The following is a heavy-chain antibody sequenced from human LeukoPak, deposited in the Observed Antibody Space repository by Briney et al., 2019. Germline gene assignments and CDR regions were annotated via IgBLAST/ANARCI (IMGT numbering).Heavy chain of an antibody. CDR2: IYYSGST. CDR1: GGSISSSSYY. V-gene: IGHV4-39*07. D-gene: IGHD4-17*01. CDR3: ASRDTVTTTGFDY. Sequence: PSETLSLTCTVSGGSISSSSYYWGWIRQPPGKALEWIGTIYYSGSTYYNPSLKSRVTISVDTSKNQFSLKLSSVTAADTAVYYCASRDTVTTTGFDYWGQGTLVTVSS. J-gene: IGHJ4*02.